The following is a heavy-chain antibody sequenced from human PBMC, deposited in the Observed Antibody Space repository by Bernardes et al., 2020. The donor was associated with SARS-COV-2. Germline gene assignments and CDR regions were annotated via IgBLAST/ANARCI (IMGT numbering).Heavy chain of an antibody. CDR3: AKVSKYYGVDV. D-gene: IGHD4-4*01. J-gene: IGHJ6*02. CDR1: GFTFSSYS. Sequence: GGSLRLSCAASGFTFSSYSMNWVRQAPGKGLEWVAVISYDGSNKYYADSVKGRFTISRDNSKNTLYLQMNSLRAEDTAVYYCAKVSKYYGVDVWGQGTTVTVSS. V-gene: IGHV3-30*18. CDR2: ISYDGSNK.